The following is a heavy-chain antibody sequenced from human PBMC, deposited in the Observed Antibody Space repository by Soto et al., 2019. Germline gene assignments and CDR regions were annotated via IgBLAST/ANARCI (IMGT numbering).Heavy chain of an antibody. CDR3: ARGVWYYDSSGYPYYFDY. CDR1: GGTFSSYA. V-gene: IGHV1-69*01. J-gene: IGHJ4*02. Sequence: QVQLVQSGAEVNKPGSSVKVSCKASGGTFSSYAISWVRQAPGQGLEWMGGIIPIFGTPNYAQKFQGRVTITADESTSTAYMELSSLRSEDTAVYYCARGVWYYDSSGYPYYFDYWGQGTLVTVSS. D-gene: IGHD3-22*01. CDR2: IIPIFGTP.